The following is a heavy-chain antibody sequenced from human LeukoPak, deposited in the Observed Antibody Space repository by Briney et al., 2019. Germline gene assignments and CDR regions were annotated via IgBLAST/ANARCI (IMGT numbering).Heavy chain of an antibody. J-gene: IGHJ5*02. D-gene: IGHD6-19*01. CDR1: GYTFTGYY. CDR3: ARGLLGIAVAGPSDNWFDP. CDR2: INPNSGGT. Sequence: GASVKVSCKASGYTFTGYYMHWVRQAPGQGLEWMGWINPNSGGTNYAQKFQGRVTITADKSTSTAYMELSRLRSDDTAVYYCARGLLGIAVAGPSDNWFDPWGQGTLVTVSS. V-gene: IGHV1-2*02.